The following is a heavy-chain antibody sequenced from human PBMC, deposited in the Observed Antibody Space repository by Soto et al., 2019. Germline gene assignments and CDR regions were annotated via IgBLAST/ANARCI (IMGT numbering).Heavy chain of an antibody. J-gene: IGHJ5*02. CDR2: ISSSSSYI. CDR3: ARQILFNYDILTGYAHHDHH. CDR1: GFTFSSYS. Sequence: AGGSLRLSCAASGFTFSSYSMNWVRQAPGKGLEWVSSISSSSSYIYYADSVKGRFTISRDNAKNSLYLQMNSLRAEDTAVYYCARQILFNYDILTGYAHHDHHWGLGTLLTVSA. V-gene: IGHV3-21*01. D-gene: IGHD3-9*01.